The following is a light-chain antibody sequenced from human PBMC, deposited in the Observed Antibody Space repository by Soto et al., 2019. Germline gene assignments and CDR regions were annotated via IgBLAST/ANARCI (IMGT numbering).Light chain of an antibody. CDR3: QQLYSYPLT. V-gene: IGKV1-9*01. CDR2: AAS. CDR1: QGITSY. J-gene: IGKJ4*01. Sequence: IQVTQSPSSLSASVGDRVTITCRASQGITSYLAWYQQKPGKAPKLLIYAASALQTGVSSRFSGSGYGTDFALTISHLQPEDFATYFCQQLYSYPLTFGGGTTVEF.